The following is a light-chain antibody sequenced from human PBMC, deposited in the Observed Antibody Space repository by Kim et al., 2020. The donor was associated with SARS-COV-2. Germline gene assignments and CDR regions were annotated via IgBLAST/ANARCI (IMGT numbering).Light chain of an antibody. CDR3: QQYNSYPWT. CDR2: KAS. CDR1: QSISSW. J-gene: IGKJ1*01. Sequence: SGGDRITITCRASQSISSWLAWYQQKPGKAPKLLIYKASSLESGVPSRFSGSGSGTEFTLTISSLQPDDFATYYCQQYNSYPWTFGQGTKVEIK. V-gene: IGKV1-5*03.